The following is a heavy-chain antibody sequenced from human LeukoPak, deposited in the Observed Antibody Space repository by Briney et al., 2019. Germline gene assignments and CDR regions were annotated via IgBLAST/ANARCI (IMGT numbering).Heavy chain of an antibody. CDR1: GGSISSGSYY. CDR3: ARDKSVRRGPGYYFDY. D-gene: IGHD3-10*01. Sequence: TSETLSLTCTVSGGSISSGSYYWSWIRQPAGKGLEWIGRMYTSGSTNYNPSLKSRVTISVDTSKNQFSLKLSSVTAADTAVYYCARDKSVRRGPGYYFDYWGQGTLVTVSS. V-gene: IGHV4-61*02. J-gene: IGHJ4*02. CDR2: MYTSGST.